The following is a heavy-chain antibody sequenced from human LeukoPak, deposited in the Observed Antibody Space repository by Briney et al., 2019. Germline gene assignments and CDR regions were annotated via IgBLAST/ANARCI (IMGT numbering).Heavy chain of an antibody. D-gene: IGHD3-10*01. J-gene: IGHJ4*02. CDR3: ARVRLLWFGELLTSYYFDY. V-gene: IGHV4-59*01. Sequence: SETLSLTCTVSGGSISSYYWSWIRQPPGKGLEWIGYIYYSGSTNYNPSLKSRVTISVDTSKNQFSLKLSSVTAADTAVYYCARVRLLWFGELLTSYYFDYWGQGTLVTVSS. CDR2: IYYSGST. CDR1: GGSISSYY.